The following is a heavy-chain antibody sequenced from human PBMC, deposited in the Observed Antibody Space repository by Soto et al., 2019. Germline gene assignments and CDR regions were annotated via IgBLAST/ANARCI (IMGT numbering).Heavy chain of an antibody. D-gene: IGHD2-8*01. CDR3: TRGHGFNGASFDY. CDR1: GGTFSSYS. CDR2: IIPIFGIP. J-gene: IGHJ4*02. V-gene: IGHV1-69*01. Sequence: QVQLVQSGAEVKKPGSSVKVSCKTSGGTFSSYSVSWVRQAPGQGLEWMGGIIPIFGIPTYAQKFQVRVTISAYESTSTASMELSGLRSEDTAIYYCTRGHGFNGASFDYWGQGTLVTVSS.